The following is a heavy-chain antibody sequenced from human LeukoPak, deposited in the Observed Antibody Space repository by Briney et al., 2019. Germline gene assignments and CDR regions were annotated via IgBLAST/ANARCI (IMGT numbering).Heavy chain of an antibody. V-gene: IGHV4-38-2*02. CDR3: ARVNFYTYRHFDP. J-gene: IGHJ5*02. D-gene: IGHD3-16*02. Sequence: SETLSLTCTVSDDSFNSGYFWGWIRQPPEKHLEWIGSVSQGGPIHYNPSLKSRVTISIDTSKNRFSLSLSSVTAADTAMYYWARVNFYTYRHFDPGGQGTLDTVPS. CDR1: DDSFNSGYF. CDR2: VSQGGPI.